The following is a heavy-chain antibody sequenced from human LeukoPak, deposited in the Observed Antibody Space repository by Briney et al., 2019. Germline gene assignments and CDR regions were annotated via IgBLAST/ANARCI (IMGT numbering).Heavy chain of an antibody. J-gene: IGHJ6*02. Sequence: SETLSLTCTVSGGSISSYYWSWIRQPPGKGLEWIGYIYYSGSTNYNPSLKSRVTISVDTSKNQFSLKLSSVTAADTAVYYCARDRLWFGELFGPTGMDVWGQGTTVTVSS. D-gene: IGHD3-10*01. CDR1: GGSISSYY. CDR2: IYYSGST. V-gene: IGHV4-59*12. CDR3: ARDRLWFGELFGPTGMDV.